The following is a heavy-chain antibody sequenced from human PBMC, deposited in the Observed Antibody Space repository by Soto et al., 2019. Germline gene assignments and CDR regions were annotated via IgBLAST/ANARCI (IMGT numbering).Heavy chain of an antibody. CDR1: GDTFTNFG. CDR3: ATVLRGVVNWFDP. CDR2: IATYNSNR. J-gene: IGHJ5*02. Sequence: HLVQSGPEVKKPGASITVSCKTSGDTFTNFGLSWVRQAPGQGLEWMGWIATYNSNRNYAQKFQGRLTLTTDTSTSTAYMELKSLRCDDTAVYYCATVLRGVVNWFDPWGQGTLVTVSS. V-gene: IGHV1-18*01. D-gene: IGHD3-10*01.